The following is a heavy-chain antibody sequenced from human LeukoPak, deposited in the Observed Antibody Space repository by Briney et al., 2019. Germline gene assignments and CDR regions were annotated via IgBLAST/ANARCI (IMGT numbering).Heavy chain of an antibody. CDR1: GFTFSSYW. J-gene: IGHJ5*02. V-gene: IGHV3-7*04. D-gene: IGHD2-15*01. CDR2: IKQDGSEK. CDR3: ARAPSPKGIFPAGNWFDP. Sequence: GGSLRLSCAASGFTFSSYWMSWVRQAPGKGLEWVANIKQDGSEKYYVDSVKGRFAISRDNAKNSLYLQMNSLRAEDTAVYYCARAPSPKGIFPAGNWFDPWGQGTLVTVSS.